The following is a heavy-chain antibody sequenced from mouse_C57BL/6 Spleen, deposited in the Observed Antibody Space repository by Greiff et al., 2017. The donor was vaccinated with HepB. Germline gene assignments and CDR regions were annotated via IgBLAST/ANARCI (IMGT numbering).Heavy chain of an antibody. CDR2: IDPSDSYT. V-gene: IGHV1-69*01. CDR1: GYTFTSYW. Sequence: QVQLQQPGAELVMPGASVKLSCKASGYTFTSYWMHWVKQRPGQGLEWIGEIDPSDSYTNYNQKFKGKSTLTVDKSSSTAYMQLSSLTSEDSAVYYCARNYDYDGRAFDVWGTGTTVTVSS. D-gene: IGHD2-4*01. CDR3: ARNYDYDGRAFDV. J-gene: IGHJ1*03.